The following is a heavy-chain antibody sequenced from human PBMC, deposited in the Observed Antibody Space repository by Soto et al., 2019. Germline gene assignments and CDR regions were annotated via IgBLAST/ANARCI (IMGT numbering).Heavy chain of an antibody. CDR1: GLTFSDRY. V-gene: IGHV3-72*01. D-gene: IGHD4-17*01. Sequence: EVQLVESGGGLVQPGGSLRLSCAASGLTFSDRYMDWVRQAPGKGLEWVGRIRKKTNSYTTEYAASVKGRFIISRDDSTNSLNLQMSSLKTEDTAVYYCTTVTTVDYYFDYSGQGTLVTASS. CDR3: TTVTTVDYYFDY. CDR2: IRKKTNSYTT. J-gene: IGHJ4*02.